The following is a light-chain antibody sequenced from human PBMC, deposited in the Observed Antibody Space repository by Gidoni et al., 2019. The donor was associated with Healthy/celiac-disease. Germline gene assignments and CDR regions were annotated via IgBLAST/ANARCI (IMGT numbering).Light chain of an antibody. CDR3: QQRSNWPGT. CDR2: DAS. CDR1: QSVSSY. Sequence: PATLSLSPGERATLSCRASQSVSSYLAWYQQKPGQAPRLLIYDASNRATGIPARFSGSGSGTDFTLTISSLEPEDFAVYYCQQRSNWPGTFGQGTKVEIK. J-gene: IGKJ1*01. V-gene: IGKV3-11*01.